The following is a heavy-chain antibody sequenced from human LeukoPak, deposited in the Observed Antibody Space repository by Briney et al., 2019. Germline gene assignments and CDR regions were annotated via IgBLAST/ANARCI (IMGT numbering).Heavy chain of an antibody. V-gene: IGHV3-23*01. CDR3: AKDGGGYPRGYYFDY. CDR2: ISGSGGST. J-gene: IGHJ4*02. CDR1: GFTFSSYW. D-gene: IGHD5-18*01. Sequence: GGSLRLSCAASGFTFSSYWMSWVRQAPGKGLEWVSAISGSGGSTYYADSVKGRFTISRDNSKNTLYLQMNSLRAEDTAVYYCAKDGGGYPRGYYFDYWGQGTLVTVSS.